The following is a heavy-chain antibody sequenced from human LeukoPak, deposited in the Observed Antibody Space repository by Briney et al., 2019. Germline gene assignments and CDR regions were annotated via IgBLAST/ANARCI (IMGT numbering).Heavy chain of an antibody. CDR2: IKQDASEK. CDR3: AREYSSGWYGAFDI. D-gene: IGHD6-19*01. V-gene: IGHV3-7*01. J-gene: IGHJ3*02. CDR1: GFTFSNYW. Sequence: GGSLRLSCAASGFTFSNYWMSWVRQSPVKGLEWVANIKQDASEKYYVDSVKGRFTISRDNAKNSLYLQMNTLRAEDTAVYYCAREYSSGWYGAFDIWGQGTMVTVSS.